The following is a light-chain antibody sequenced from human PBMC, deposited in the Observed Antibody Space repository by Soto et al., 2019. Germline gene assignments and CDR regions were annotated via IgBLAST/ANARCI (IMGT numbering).Light chain of an antibody. CDR3: QHYINWPRT. CDR2: GVS. V-gene: IGKV3-15*01. Sequence: EVVMTQSPATLSVSPGEGATLSCRASQSVSNHLAWYQQRPGQAPRVLIYGVSTRATGIPARFSGSGSGTQFTLTISSLQSEDFALYYCQHYINWPRTFGQGTKVEIK. J-gene: IGKJ1*01. CDR1: QSVSNH.